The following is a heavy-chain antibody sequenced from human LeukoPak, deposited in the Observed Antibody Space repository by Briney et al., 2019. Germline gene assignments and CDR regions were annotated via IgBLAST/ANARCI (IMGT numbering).Heavy chain of an antibody. CDR2: INPNSGGT. CDR1: VYSFTGYY. D-gene: IGHD4-23*01. V-gene: IGHV1-2*02. Sequence: ASVKVSCKASVYSFTGYYIHWVRQAPGQGLEWMGWINPNSGGTKYSQKFQGRLTMTRDTSISTANMELSRLRSDETAVYYCARERTTVVTLDYYYGMDVWGQGTTVTVSS. J-gene: IGHJ6*02. CDR3: ARERTTVVTLDYYYGMDV.